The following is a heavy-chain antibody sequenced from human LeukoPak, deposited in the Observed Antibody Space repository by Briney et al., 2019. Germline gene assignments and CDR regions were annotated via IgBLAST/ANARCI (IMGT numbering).Heavy chain of an antibody. Sequence: GASVKVSCKASGYTFTDYYMHWVRQAPGQGLEWMGWINTNSGGTNYAQKFQGRVTMTRDTSISTAYMDLSRLISDDTAVYYCARDRGKISDYFGSGSSLHYCMDVWGKGTTVTVSS. D-gene: IGHD3-10*01. CDR2: INTNSGGT. V-gene: IGHV1-2*02. CDR3: ARDRGKISDYFGSGSSLHYCMDV. J-gene: IGHJ6*03. CDR1: GYTFTDYY.